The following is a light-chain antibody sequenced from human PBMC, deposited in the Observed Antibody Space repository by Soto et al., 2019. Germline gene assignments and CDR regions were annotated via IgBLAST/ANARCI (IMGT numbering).Light chain of an antibody. Sequence: QAVVTQEPSLTVSPGGTVTLTCASSTGAVTSGYYPNWFQQKPGQAPRALIYSTSNKYSWTPARFSGSPLGGKAALTLSGVQPEDEAEYYFLLYYGGQVGVFGGGTQLTVL. CDR1: TGAVTSGYY. CDR2: STS. V-gene: IGLV7-43*01. J-gene: IGLJ2*01. CDR3: LLYYGGQVGV.